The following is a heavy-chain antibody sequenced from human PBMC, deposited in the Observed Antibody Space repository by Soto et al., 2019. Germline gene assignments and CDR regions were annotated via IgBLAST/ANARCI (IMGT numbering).Heavy chain of an antibody. Sequence: GGSLRLSCAASGFTFSTYWMNWVRQAPGKGLEWVANIKQDGSEKNYVDSVKGRFTISRDNAKNSLYLQMNSLRAEDTALYYCATFRQGPDYWGQGTLVTVSS. D-gene: IGHD3-10*01. CDR1: GFTFSTYW. J-gene: IGHJ4*02. CDR3: ATFRQGPDY. V-gene: IGHV3-7*01. CDR2: IKQDGSEK.